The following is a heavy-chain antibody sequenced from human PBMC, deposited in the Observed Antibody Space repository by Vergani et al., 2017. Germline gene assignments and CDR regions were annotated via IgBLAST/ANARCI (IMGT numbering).Heavy chain of an antibody. CDR1: GFSFRNAW. V-gene: IGHV3-15*07. D-gene: IGHD2-21*01. J-gene: IGHJ6*02. CDR3: TTDXRYCGDGSCYWLRDHHYYGMDV. CDR2: IKSTFDRGTT. Sequence: VQLVESGGGIVKPGGSLRLSCVASGFSFRNAWMNWVRRTPGKGLEWVGRIKSTFDRGTTDYAAAVKGRFTISRDDSKNTLFLQMNGLKTEDIGVYYCTTDXRYCGDGSCYWLRDHHYYGMDVWDQGTTVTVSS.